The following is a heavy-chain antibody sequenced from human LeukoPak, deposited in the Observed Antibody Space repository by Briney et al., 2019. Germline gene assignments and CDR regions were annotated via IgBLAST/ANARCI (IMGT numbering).Heavy chain of an antibody. CDR2: ISGSGGST. V-gene: IGHV3-23*01. J-gene: IGHJ4*02. CDR1: GFTFSSYS. D-gene: IGHD6-19*01. CDR3: AKHFDVAGTPFDY. Sequence: GGSLRLSCAASGFTFSSYSMNWVRQAPGKGLEWVSAISGSGGSTYYADSVKGRFTISRDNSKNTLYLQMNSLRAEDTAVYYCAKHFDVAGTPFDYWGQGTLVTASS.